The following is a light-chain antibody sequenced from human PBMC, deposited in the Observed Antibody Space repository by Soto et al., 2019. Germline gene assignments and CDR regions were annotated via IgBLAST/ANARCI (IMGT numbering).Light chain of an antibody. CDR2: DSS. V-gene: IGKV3-15*01. CDR1: QSVSSH. Sequence: EIRMTQSPAILSVSPGESATLSCRASQSVSSHVVWYQQKPGQAPRLLISDSSTTGFPARFSGSGSGTEFTLTISSLQSDDSAIYYCQQRNSWPPPTFGGGTRVEI. CDR3: QQRNSWPPPT. J-gene: IGKJ4*01.